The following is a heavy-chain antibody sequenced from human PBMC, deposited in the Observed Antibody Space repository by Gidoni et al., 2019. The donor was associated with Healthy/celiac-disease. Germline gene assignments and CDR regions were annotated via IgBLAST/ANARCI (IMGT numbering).Heavy chain of an antibody. Sequence: QVQLQESGPGLVKPPETLSLTCTVPGYPISSGYYWRWFRQPPGKGLGWIGGIYHSGSTYYNPSLKSRVTISVDTSKNQFSLKLCSVTAADTAVYYCASELQGWFDPWGQGTLVTVSS. CDR1: GYPISSGYY. V-gene: IGHV4-38-2*02. CDR2: IYHSGST. J-gene: IGHJ5*02. CDR3: ASELQGWFDP.